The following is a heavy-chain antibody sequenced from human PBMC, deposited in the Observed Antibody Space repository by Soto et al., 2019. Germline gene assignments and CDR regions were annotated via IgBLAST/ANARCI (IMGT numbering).Heavy chain of an antibody. J-gene: IGHJ4*02. CDR1: GFTFSAYA. CDR3: ARQAYVTTWYLTY. D-gene: IGHD6-13*01. CDR2: ISGSGGAT. Sequence: EVQLLESGGGVVQPGGSLRLSCAASGFTFSAYAMTWVRQAPGKGLEWVSVISGSGGATYYADSVKGRFPISRDNSKNTLYLQMNSLRAEDTAVYYCARQAYVTTWYLTYWGQGALVTVSS. V-gene: IGHV3-23*01.